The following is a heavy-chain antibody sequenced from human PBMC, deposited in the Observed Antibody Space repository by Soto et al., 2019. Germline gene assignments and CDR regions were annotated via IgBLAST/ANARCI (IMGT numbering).Heavy chain of an antibody. CDR2: ISYDGSNK. CDR3: ARDDLWGAAVAGYYYYYGMDV. J-gene: IGHJ6*02. Sequence: QVQLVESGGGVVQPGRSLRLSCAASGFTFSSYAMHWVRQAPGKGLEWVAVISYDGSNKYYADSVKGRFTISRDNSKNTLYLQMNSLGAEDTAVYYCARDDLWGAAVAGYYYYYGMDVWGQGTTVTVSS. V-gene: IGHV3-30-3*01. CDR1: GFTFSSYA. D-gene: IGHD6-19*01.